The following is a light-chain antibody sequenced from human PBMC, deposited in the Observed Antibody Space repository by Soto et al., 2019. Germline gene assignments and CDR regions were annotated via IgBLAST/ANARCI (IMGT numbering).Light chain of an antibody. CDR3: QHYYNWPRT. CDR1: QTVGRN. CDR2: GAS. Sequence: EIVMTQSPATLSVSPGERATLSCRSSQTVGRNLAWYQQKPGQAPRLLFYGASTRATGIPARFSGSGSGTEFTLTISSLQSEDFAVYYCQHYYNWPRTFGQGTKVDI. V-gene: IGKV3-15*01. J-gene: IGKJ1*01.